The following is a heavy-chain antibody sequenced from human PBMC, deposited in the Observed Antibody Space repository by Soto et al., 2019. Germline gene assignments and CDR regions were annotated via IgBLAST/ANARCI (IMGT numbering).Heavy chain of an antibody. CDR1: GFPFSAFY. D-gene: IGHD6-19*01. J-gene: IGHJ4*02. CDR2: ISSSGTSA. CDR3: ARDRGAVTGHYFDH. V-gene: IGHV3-11*05. Sequence: QVQLEESGGGLVKPGGSLRLSCAASGFPFSAFYMSWVRQAPGKGLEYISYISSSGTSANYADSVKGRFTISRDNSKNSLYLQMNSLRTEDTAVYYCARDRGAVTGHYFDHWGQGALVTVSS.